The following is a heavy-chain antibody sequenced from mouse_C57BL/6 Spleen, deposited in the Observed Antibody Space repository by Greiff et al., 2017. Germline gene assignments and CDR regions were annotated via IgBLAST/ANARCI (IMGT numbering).Heavy chain of an antibody. CDR2: IYPSDSET. D-gene: IGHD1-1*02. CDR1: GYTFTSYW. Sequence: QVQLQQPGAELVRPGSSVKLSCKASGYTFTSYWMDWVKQRPGQGLEWIGNIYPSDSETHYNQKFKDKATLTVDKSSSTAYMQRSSLTSEDSAGYYCARAGYGSSASDSWGQGTPLTVSS. CDR3: ARAGYGSSASDS. V-gene: IGHV1-61*01. J-gene: IGHJ2*01.